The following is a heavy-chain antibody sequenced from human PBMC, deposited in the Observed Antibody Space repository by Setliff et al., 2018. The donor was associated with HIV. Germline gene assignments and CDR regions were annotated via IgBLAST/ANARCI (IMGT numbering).Heavy chain of an antibody. CDR3: ATGLIMAPDY. Sequence: SETLSLTCAVYGESFNTYFWSWIRQPPGKGLEWIGQVNHSGSTNYNPSLRSRVTISIGTSKNQFSLKLSSVTAADTAVYYCATGLIMAPDYWGQGSLVTVSS. V-gene: IGHV4-34*01. CDR1: GESFNTYF. CDR2: VNHSGST. D-gene: IGHD2-8*01. J-gene: IGHJ4*02.